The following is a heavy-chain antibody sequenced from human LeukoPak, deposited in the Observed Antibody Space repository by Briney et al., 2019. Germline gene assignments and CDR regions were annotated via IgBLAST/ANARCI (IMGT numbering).Heavy chain of an antibody. CDR2: VYHSGST. CDR1: GGSISSSSSY. D-gene: IGHD6-19*01. J-gene: IGHJ4*02. CDR3: ARQYEPYSSSFDC. Sequence: KASETLSLTCTVSGGSISSSSSYWGWIRQPPGKGLEWIGSVYHSGSTYYNPSLKSRVTTSVDTSKNHFSLKLSSVTAADTAVYYCARQYEPYSSSFDCWGQGTLVTVSS. V-gene: IGHV4-39*01.